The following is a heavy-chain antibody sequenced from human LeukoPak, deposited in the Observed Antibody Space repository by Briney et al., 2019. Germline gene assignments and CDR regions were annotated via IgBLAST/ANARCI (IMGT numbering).Heavy chain of an antibody. CDR2: INAGNGNT. J-gene: IGHJ6*02. D-gene: IGHD3-3*01. CDR1: GYTFTSYG. CDR3: AREPFGVVIYYYYYGMDV. Sequence: ASVKVSCKASGYTFTSYGISWVRQAPGQRLEWMGWINAGNGNTKYSQKFQGRVTITRDTSASTAYMELSSLRSEDTAVYYCAREPFGVVIYYYYYGMDVWAKGPRSPSP. V-gene: IGHV1-3*01.